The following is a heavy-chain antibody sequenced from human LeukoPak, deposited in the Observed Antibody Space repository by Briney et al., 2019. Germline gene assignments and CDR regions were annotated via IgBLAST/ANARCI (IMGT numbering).Heavy chain of an antibody. CDR2: IIPILRTA. Sequence: SVTVSCKASGDTFTSDAVSWVRQAPGQGLEWMGRIIPILRTAEYAQKFQGRLTITADRSTSTAYMELSSLRSDDTAVYYCAKGKGFVGHFDFWGQGTLVTVSS. CDR3: AKGKGFVGHFDF. J-gene: IGHJ4*02. V-gene: IGHV1-69*04. D-gene: IGHD3-3*01. CDR1: GDTFTSDA.